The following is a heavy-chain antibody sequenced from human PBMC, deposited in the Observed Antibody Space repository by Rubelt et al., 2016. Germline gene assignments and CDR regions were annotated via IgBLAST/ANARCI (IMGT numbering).Heavy chain of an antibody. Sequence: QVQLVQSGAEVKKPGSSVKVSCKASGGTFRSYAISWVRQAPGQGLEWMGGIIPIFGTATYAQKFQGRVMIIADESTSTSYMELSSLRSEDTAVYYWARRQQLGPFDYWGQGTLVTVSS. J-gene: IGHJ4*02. D-gene: IGHD6-13*01. CDR3: ARRQQLGPFDY. CDR1: GGTFRSYA. CDR2: IIPIFGTA. V-gene: IGHV1-69*12.